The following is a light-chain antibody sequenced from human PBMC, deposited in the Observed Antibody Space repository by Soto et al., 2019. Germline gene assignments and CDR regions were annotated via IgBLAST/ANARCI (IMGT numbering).Light chain of an antibody. CDR2: EVT. J-gene: IGLJ1*01. Sequence: QSVLTQPPSAFGSPGQSVTISCTGTSRDIGNYNYVSWYQHHPGKAPKLMIYEVTSRPSGVSDRFSGSKSGMTASLTISGLQPEDEADYFCASYRSANTLVVFGTGTKVTVL. CDR3: ASYRSANTLVV. CDR1: SRDIGNYNY. V-gene: IGLV2-14*01.